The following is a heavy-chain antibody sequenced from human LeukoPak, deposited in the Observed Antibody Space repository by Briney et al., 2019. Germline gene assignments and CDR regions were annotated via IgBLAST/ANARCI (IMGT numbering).Heavy chain of an antibody. CDR2: IFTSGGS. J-gene: IGHJ3*02. Sequence: SETLSLTCTVSGDSMSSHYWSWIRQPAGKGLEWIGRIFTSGGSNYNPSLKSRVSISVDTSQNRFSLKLTSVTAADTAVYYCARDEAVGASHDGAFDIWGRGTMVTVSA. D-gene: IGHD1-26*01. CDR3: ARDEAVGASHDGAFDI. V-gene: IGHV4-4*07. CDR1: GDSMSSHY.